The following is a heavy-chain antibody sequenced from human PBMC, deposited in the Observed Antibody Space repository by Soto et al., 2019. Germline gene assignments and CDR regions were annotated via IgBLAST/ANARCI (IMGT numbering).Heavy chain of an antibody. Sequence: PGGSLRLSCAASGFTFSSYAMSWVRQAPGKGLEWVSAISGSGGSTYYADSVKGRFTISRDNSKNTLYLQMNSLRAEDTAVYYCAKSVDRQLVEIYYMDVWGKGTTVTVSS. CDR2: ISGSGGST. J-gene: IGHJ6*03. CDR3: AKSVDRQLVEIYYMDV. CDR1: GFTFSSYA. V-gene: IGHV3-23*01. D-gene: IGHD6-6*01.